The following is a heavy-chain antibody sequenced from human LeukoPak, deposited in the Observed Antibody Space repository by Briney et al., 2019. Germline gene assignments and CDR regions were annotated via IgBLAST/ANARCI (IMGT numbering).Heavy chain of an antibody. D-gene: IGHD5-24*01. V-gene: IGHV4-4*07. CDR3: ARGVREMATIDYYYYYMDV. CDR2: IYTSGST. CDR1: GGSISSYY. Sequence: PSETLSLTCTVSGGSISSYYWSWIRQPAGKGLEWIGRIYTSGSTNYNPSLKSRVTISVDTPKNQFSLKLSSVTSADTAVYYCARGVREMATIDYYYYYMDVWGKGTTVTISS. J-gene: IGHJ6*03.